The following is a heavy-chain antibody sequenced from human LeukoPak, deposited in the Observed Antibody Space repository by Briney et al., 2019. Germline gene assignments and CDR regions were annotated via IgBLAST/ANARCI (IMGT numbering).Heavy chain of an antibody. D-gene: IGHD3-10*01. Sequence: SETLSLTCAVSGGSISSYYWSWIRQPPGKGLEWIGYIFYSGNTNYNPSLKSRVTISVDTSKNQFSLKVRSVTAADTAVYYCARSPGGLNYGSGSFDLWGQGTLVTVSS. CDR3: ARSPGGLNYGSGSFDL. CDR1: GGSISSYY. J-gene: IGHJ4*02. CDR2: IFYSGNT. V-gene: IGHV4-59*01.